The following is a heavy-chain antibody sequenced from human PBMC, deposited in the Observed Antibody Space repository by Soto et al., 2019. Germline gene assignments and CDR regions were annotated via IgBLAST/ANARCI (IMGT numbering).Heavy chain of an antibody. CDR3: AKALGELSPESYDY. J-gene: IGHJ4*02. D-gene: IGHD3-16*02. CDR2: ISYDGSNK. V-gene: IGHV3-30*18. Sequence: GGSLRLSCAASGFTFSSYSMNWVRQAPGKGLEWVAFISYDGSNKYYVDSVQGRFTIFRDSSRNALYLQMNSLRPEDTAVYYCAKALGELSPESYDYWGQGTLVTVSS. CDR1: GFTFSSYS.